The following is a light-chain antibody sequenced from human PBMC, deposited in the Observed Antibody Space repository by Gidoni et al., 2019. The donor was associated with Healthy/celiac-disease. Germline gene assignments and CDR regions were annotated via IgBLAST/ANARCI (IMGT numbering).Light chain of an antibody. V-gene: IGLV3-1*01. CDR1: KLGDKS. Sequence: SYELTQPPSVSVSPGQTASITCAGDKLGDKSACWYQQTPGQSPVLVIYQDSKRPSGIPERFSGSNSGNTATLTISGTQAMDEADYYCQAWDSSSHVVFGGGTKLTVL. CDR3: QAWDSSSHVV. CDR2: QDS. J-gene: IGLJ2*01.